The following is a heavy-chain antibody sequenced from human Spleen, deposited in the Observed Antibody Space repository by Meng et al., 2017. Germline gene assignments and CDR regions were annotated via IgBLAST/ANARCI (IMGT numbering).Heavy chain of an antibody. D-gene: IGHD3-16*02. CDR2: IIPILGIA. Sequence: SVKVSCKASGYTFTSYTISWVRQAPGQGLEWMGRIIPILGIANYAQKFQGRVTMTEDTSTDTAYMELSSLRSEDTAVYYCARDGMGRNDYVWGSYRDRYYFDYWGQGTLVTVSS. CDR1: GYTFTSYT. CDR3: ARDGMGRNDYVWGSYRDRYYFDY. J-gene: IGHJ4*02. V-gene: IGHV1-69*04.